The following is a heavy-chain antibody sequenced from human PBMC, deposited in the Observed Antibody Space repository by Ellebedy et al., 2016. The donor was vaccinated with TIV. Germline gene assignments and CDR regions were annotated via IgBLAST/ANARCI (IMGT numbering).Heavy chain of an antibody. V-gene: IGHV1-58*01. CDR3: AAGRREGKRNADYYGMDV. D-gene: IGHD2-8*01. CDR1: GFTFTSSA. CDR2: IAVGSGNT. Sequence: AASVKVSCKASGFTFTSSAVQWVRQARGQRLEWIGWIAVGSGNTNYAQKFQERVTITRDMSTSTAYMELSSLRSEDTAVYYCAAGRREGKRNADYYGMDVWGQGTTVTVSS. J-gene: IGHJ6*02.